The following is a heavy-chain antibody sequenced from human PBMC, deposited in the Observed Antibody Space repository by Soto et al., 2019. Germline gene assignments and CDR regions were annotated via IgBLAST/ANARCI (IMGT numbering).Heavy chain of an antibody. V-gene: IGHV4-30-2*01. CDR1: GGSISSGDYS. J-gene: IGHJ6*02. Sequence: QLQLQESGSGLVKPSQTLSLTCAVSGGSISSGDYSWSWIRQPPVKGLEYIGYIYHSGSTYYNPSLKSRVTISVDRSKNQFSLKLSSVTAADTAVYYCARVKDYYYSGMDVWGQGTTVAVSS. CDR3: ARVKDYYYSGMDV. CDR2: IYHSGST.